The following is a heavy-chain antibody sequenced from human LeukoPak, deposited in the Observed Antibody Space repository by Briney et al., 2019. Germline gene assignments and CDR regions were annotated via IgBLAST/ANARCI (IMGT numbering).Heavy chain of an antibody. D-gene: IGHD6-13*01. CDR2: IRYDGSNK. V-gene: IGHV3-30*02. Sequence: GGSLRLSCAASGFTFSSYGMHWVRQAPGKGLEWVAFIRYDGSNKYYADSVKGRFTISRDNSKNTLYQQMNSLRAEDTAVYYCAKDPGEQQLKQDYWGQGTLVTVSS. J-gene: IGHJ4*02. CDR3: AKDPGEQQLKQDY. CDR1: GFTFSSYG.